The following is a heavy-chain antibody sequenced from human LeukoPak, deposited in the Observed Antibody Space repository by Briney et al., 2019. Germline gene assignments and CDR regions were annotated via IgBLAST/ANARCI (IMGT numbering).Heavy chain of an antibody. V-gene: IGHV4-59*08. D-gene: IGHD2-2*01. CDR1: GGSISSYY. CDR2: IYYSGST. Sequence: SETLSLTCTVSGGSISSYYWSWIRQHPGKGLEWIGYIYYSGSTYYNPSLKSRVTISVDTSKNQFSLKLSSVTAADTAVYYCARGYCSSTSCYSFDYWGQGTLVTVSS. J-gene: IGHJ4*02. CDR3: ARGYCSSTSCYSFDY.